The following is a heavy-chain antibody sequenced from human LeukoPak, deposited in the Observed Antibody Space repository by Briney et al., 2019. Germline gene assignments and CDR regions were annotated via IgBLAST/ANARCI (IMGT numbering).Heavy chain of an antibody. V-gene: IGHV3-30-3*01. CDR1: GFTFSSHA. CDR3: ARVERWLQRAYYYGMDV. Sequence: GGSLRLSCAASGFTFSSHAMHCVRQAPGKGLEWVAVISYDGSNKYYADSVKGRFTISRDNSKNTLYLQMNSLRAEDTAVYYCARVERWLQRAYYYGMDVWGQGTTVTVSS. CDR2: ISYDGSNK. J-gene: IGHJ6*02. D-gene: IGHD5-24*01.